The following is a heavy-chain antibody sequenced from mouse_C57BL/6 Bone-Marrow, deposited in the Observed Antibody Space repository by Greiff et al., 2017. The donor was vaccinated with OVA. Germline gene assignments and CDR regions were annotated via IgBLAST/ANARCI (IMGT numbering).Heavy chain of an antibody. CDR2: IHPNSGST. Sequence: QVQLQQPGAELVKPGASVKLSCKASGYTFTSYWMHWVKQRPGQGLEWIGMIHPNSGSTNYNEKFKSKATLTVDKSSSTAYMQLSSLTSEDSAVXYCARWGNYPYWYFDVWGTGTTVTVSS. D-gene: IGHD2-1*01. V-gene: IGHV1-64*01. CDR1: GYTFTSYW. CDR3: ARWGNYPYWYFDV. J-gene: IGHJ1*03.